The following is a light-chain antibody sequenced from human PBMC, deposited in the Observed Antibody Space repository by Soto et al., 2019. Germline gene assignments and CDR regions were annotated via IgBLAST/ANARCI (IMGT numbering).Light chain of an antibody. CDR1: QTISSK. Sequence: DIQMTQSPSSLSASVGDRVTITCRANQTISSKLNWYQQKPGKVPKLLIYDASSLQSGVPSRFSGSGSGTDFTLTISSLQPEDIATYYCQQYENLPTFGQGTRLEIK. V-gene: IGKV1-39*01. J-gene: IGKJ5*01. CDR2: DAS. CDR3: QQYENLPT.